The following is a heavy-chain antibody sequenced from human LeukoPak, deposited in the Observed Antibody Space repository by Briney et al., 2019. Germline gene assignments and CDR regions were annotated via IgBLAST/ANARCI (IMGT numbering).Heavy chain of an antibody. CDR3: ARLSSSWYMWGERVDY. V-gene: IGHV4-59*08. CDR2: IYYSGST. J-gene: IGHJ4*02. D-gene: IGHD6-13*01. Sequence: SETLSLTCTVSGGSISSYYWSWIRQPPGKGLEWIGYIYYSGSTNYNPSLKSRVTISVDTSKNQFSLKLSSVTAADTAVYYCARLSSSWYMWGERVDYWGQGTLVTVSS. CDR1: GGSISSYY.